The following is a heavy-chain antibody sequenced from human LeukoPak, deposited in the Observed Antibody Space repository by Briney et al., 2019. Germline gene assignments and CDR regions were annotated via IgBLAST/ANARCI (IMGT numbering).Heavy chain of an antibody. J-gene: IGHJ4*02. D-gene: IGHD5-18*01. CDR1: GFTVSSNY. Sequence: PGGSLRLSCAASGFTVSSNYMSWVRQAPGKGLEWVSVIYSGGSTYYADSVKGRFTISRDNSKNTLYLQMNSLRAEDTAVYYCARVVQLWYPFDYWGQGTLVTVSS. CDR3: ARVVQLWYPFDY. V-gene: IGHV3-53*01. CDR2: IYSGGST.